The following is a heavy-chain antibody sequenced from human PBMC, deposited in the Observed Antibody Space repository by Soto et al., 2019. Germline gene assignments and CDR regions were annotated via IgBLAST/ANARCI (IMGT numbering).Heavy chain of an antibody. CDR2: ISSSSSYI. Sequence: EVQLVESGGGLVKPGGSLRLSCAASGFTFSSYSMNWVRQAPGKGLEWVSSISSSSSYIYYADSLKGRFTISRDNVKNSLYLQMNSLRAEDTAVYYCARSYDGRAGYTSAFDIWGQGTTVTVSS. CDR3: ARSYDGRAGYTSAFDI. V-gene: IGHV3-21*01. CDR1: GFTFSSYS. D-gene: IGHD3-10*01. J-gene: IGHJ3*02.